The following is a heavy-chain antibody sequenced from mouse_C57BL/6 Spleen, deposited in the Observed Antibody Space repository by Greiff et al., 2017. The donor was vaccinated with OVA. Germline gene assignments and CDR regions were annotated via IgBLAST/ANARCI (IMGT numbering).Heavy chain of an antibody. CDR1: GFTFSSYA. CDR2: ISDGGSYT. J-gene: IGHJ2*01. V-gene: IGHV5-4*01. Sequence: EVQLVESGGGLVKPGGSLKLSCAASGFTFSSYAMSWVRQTPEKRLEWVATISDGGSYTYYPDHVQGRINISRDNSKNNLYLQMSHLKSEDTAMYYCARDYSKKWYFDYWGQGTTLTVSS. CDR3: ARDYSKKWYFDY. D-gene: IGHD2-5*01.